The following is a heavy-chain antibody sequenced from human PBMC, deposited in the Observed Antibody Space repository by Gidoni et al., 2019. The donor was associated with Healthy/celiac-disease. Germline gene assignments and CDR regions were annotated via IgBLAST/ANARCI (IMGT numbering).Heavy chain of an antibody. CDR3: AKDIGYGDYDNAFDI. V-gene: IGHV3-43D*04. Sequence: EVQLVESGGVVVQPGGSLRLSCPASGFTFDDYAMHWVRQAPGKGLEWVSLISWDGGSTYYADSVKGRFTISRDNSKNSLYLQMNSLRAEDTALYYCAKDIGYGDYDNAFDIWGQGTMVTVSS. CDR2: ISWDGGST. D-gene: IGHD4-17*01. J-gene: IGHJ3*02. CDR1: GFTFDDYA.